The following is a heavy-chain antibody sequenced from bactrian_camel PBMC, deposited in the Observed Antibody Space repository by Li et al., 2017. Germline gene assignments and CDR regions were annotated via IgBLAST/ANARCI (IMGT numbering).Heavy chain of an antibody. CDR3: AANHPYAGSNYCNTRADFGY. J-gene: IGHJ6*01. Sequence: HVQLVESGGGSVQPGGSLKLSCVASERGLNRNCMGWFRQVPGKEREGVATIDNDGNIGYADSVKGRFTISKDNAKNILYLQMDSLKPVDTAMYFCAANHPYAGSNYCNTRADFGYWGQGTQVTVS. CDR1: ERGLNRNC. CDR2: IDNDGNI. D-gene: IGHD3*01. V-gene: IGHV3S53*01.